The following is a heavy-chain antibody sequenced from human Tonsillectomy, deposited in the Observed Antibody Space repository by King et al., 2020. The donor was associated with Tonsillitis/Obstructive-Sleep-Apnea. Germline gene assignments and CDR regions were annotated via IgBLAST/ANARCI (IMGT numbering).Heavy chain of an antibody. CDR2: IVPVFGTA. Sequence: QLVQSGAEVRKPGSSVKVSCKASGGTFTTYPISWVRQAPGQGLEWMGGIVPVFGTANYAQKFQGRITITADESTSTAYLQLRGLGSEDTAVYYCAGDPGLLGNINDALDVWGQGTTVTVSS. J-gene: IGHJ3*01. CDR3: AGDPGLLGNINDALDV. D-gene: IGHD3-10*01. V-gene: IGHV1-69*01. CDR1: GGTFTTYP.